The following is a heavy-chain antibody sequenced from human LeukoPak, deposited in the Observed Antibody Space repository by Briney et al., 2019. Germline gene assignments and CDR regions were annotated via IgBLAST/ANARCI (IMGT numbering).Heavy chain of an antibody. J-gene: IGHJ4*02. Sequence: GGSLRLSCAASGFTFSSYWMHWVRQAPGKGLVWVSRINSDGSSTSYADSVKGRFTISRDNAKNTPYLQMNSLRAEDTAVYYCARAMVIGYPGGFDYWGQGTLVTVSS. D-gene: IGHD2-21*01. CDR3: ARAMVIGYPGGFDY. CDR2: INSDGSST. V-gene: IGHV3-74*01. CDR1: GFTFSSYW.